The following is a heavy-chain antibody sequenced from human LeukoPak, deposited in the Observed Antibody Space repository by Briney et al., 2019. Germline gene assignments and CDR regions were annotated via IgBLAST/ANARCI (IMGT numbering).Heavy chain of an antibody. D-gene: IGHD6-13*01. J-gene: IGHJ5*02. Sequence: PSETLSLTCTVPGGSISNYYWSWIRQPPGKGLEWIGYIYYIGSPTYNPSLKSRVTISVDTSKNQFSLKLTSVTAADTAVYYCARGGIAAAGTRRLFDPWGQGTLVTVSS. V-gene: IGHV4-59*01. CDR3: ARGGIAAAGTRRLFDP. CDR2: IYYIGSP. CDR1: GGSISNYY.